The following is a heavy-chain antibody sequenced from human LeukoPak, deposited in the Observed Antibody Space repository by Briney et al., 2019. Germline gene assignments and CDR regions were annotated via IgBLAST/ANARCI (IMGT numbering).Heavy chain of an antibody. D-gene: IGHD3-22*01. V-gene: IGHV3-23*01. Sequence: GGSLRLSCAAAGFTFSSYAMSWVRQAPGKGLEWVSAISGSGGSTYYADSVKVRFTISRDNSKNTLYLQMNSLRAEDTAVYYCAKDPVSSGFNWFDPWGQGTLVTVSS. CDR3: AKDPVSSGFNWFDP. CDR2: ISGSGGST. J-gene: IGHJ5*02. CDR1: GFTFSSYA.